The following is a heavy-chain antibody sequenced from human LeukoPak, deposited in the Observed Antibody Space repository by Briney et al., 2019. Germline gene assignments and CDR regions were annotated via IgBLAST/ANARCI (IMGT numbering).Heavy chain of an antibody. V-gene: IGHV4-4*09. CDR2: IYTSGST. J-gene: IGHJ4*02. CDR1: GGSISSYY. D-gene: IGHD6-6*01. Sequence: SETLFLTCTVSGGSISSYYWSWIRQPPGKGLEWIGYIYTSGSTNYNPSLKSRVTISVDTSKNQFSLKLSSVTAADTAVYYCARLVSSSSYRDYWGQGTLVTVSS. CDR3: ARLVSSSSYRDY.